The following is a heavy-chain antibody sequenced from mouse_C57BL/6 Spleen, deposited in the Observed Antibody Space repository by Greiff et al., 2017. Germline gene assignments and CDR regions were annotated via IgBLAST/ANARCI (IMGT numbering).Heavy chain of an antibody. CDR2: IYPRSGNT. D-gene: IGHD3-2*02. V-gene: IGHV1-81*01. CDR1: GYTFTSYG. Sequence: VQLQQSGAELARPGASVTLSCKASGYTFTSYGISWVKQSTGQGLEWIGEIYPRSGNTYDNEKFKGKATLTAAKSSSTAYMELRSLTTEDSAVYFSARTHHSSGYDYYSMDYWDQGTSVTVSS. CDR3: ARTHHSSGYDYYSMDY. J-gene: IGHJ4*01.